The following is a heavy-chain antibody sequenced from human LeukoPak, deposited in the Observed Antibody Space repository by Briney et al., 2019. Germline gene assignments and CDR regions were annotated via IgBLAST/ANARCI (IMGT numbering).Heavy chain of an antibody. Sequence: ASVKVSCKVSGYTLTEFSLHWVRQAPGKGFEWMGGFDPDNNKTIYAQKFQSRVRITTSPDTAYMELSSLRSQDTAVYYCASGIAAAGEFDYWGQGSLVTVSS. D-gene: IGHD6-13*01. CDR2: FDPDNNKT. CDR1: GYTLTEFS. CDR3: ASGIAAAGEFDY. J-gene: IGHJ4*02. V-gene: IGHV1-24*01.